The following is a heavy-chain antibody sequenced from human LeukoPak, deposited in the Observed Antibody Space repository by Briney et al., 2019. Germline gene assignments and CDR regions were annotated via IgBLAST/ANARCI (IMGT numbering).Heavy chain of an antibody. D-gene: IGHD6-6*01. CDR1: GGSISSYY. J-gene: IGHJ4*02. V-gene: IGHV4-4*07. CDR3: ARARIAARPFFFDY. Sequence: SETLSLTCTVSGGSISSYYWSWIRQPAGKGLEWIGRIYTSGSTNYNPSLKSRVTISVDTSKNQFSLKLSSVTAADTAVYYCARARIAARPFFFDYWGQGTLVTVSS. CDR2: IYTSGST.